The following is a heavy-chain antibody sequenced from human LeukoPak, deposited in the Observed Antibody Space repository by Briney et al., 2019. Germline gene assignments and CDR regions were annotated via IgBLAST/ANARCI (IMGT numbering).Heavy chain of an antibody. CDR2: IYPGDSDT. CDR1: GYSFTSYW. D-gene: IGHD3-3*01. Sequence: GESLKISCKGSGYSFTSYWIGWVRQMPGKGPEWMGIIYPGDSDTRYSPSFQGQVTISADKSISTAYLQWSSLKASDTAMYYCARTSYDFWSGVNWFDPWGQGTLVTVSS. CDR3: ARTSYDFWSGVNWFDP. V-gene: IGHV5-51*01. J-gene: IGHJ5*02.